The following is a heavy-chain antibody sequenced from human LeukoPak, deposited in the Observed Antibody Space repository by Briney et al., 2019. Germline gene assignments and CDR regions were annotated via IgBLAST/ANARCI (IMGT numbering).Heavy chain of an antibody. V-gene: IGHV1-2*06. J-gene: IGHJ4*02. CDR1: GYTFTSYG. Sequence: ASVKVSCKASGYTFTSYGISWVRQAPGQGLEWMGRINPNSGGTNYAQKFQGRVTMTRDTSISTAYMELSRLRSDDTAVYYCARVRRNFDWTDFDYWGQGTLVTVSS. CDR2: INPNSGGT. D-gene: IGHD3-9*01. CDR3: ARVRRNFDWTDFDY.